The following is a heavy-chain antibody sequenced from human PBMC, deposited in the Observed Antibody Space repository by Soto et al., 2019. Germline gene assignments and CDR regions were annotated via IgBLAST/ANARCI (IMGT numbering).Heavy chain of an antibody. CDR1: GGSISSYY. V-gene: IGHV4-59*08. CDR2: IYYSGST. Sequence: QVQLQESGPGLVKPSETLSLTCTVSGGSISSYYWSWIRQPPGKGLEWIGYIYYSGSTNYNPSLKSRVTISVDTSKNQFSLKLSSVTDADTAVYYCARQTVAGTDWFGPWGQGTLVTVSS. D-gene: IGHD6-19*01. CDR3: ARQTVAGTDWFGP. J-gene: IGHJ5*02.